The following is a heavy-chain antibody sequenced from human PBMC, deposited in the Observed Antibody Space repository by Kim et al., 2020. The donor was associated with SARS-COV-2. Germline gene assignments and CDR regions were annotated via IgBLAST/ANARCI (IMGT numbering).Heavy chain of an antibody. CDR3: ARDRGGNYGSGSYAYNWFDP. Sequence: RVTISVDTSKNQFSLKLSSVTAADTAVYYCARDRGGNYGSGSYAYNWFDPWGQGTLVTVSS. J-gene: IGHJ5*02. V-gene: IGHV4-59*01. D-gene: IGHD3-10*01.